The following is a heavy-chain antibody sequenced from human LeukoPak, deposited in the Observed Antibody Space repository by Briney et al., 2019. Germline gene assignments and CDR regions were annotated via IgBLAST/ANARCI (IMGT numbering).Heavy chain of an antibody. CDR2: ISGSGGST. CDR1: GFTFSRNW. Sequence: GGSLRLSCADSGFTFSRNWMSWVRQAPGKGLEWVSAISGSGGSTYYADSVKGRFTISRDTSNNTVYLQMNNVRAEDTANYYCARVWFGYFFQWGQGALVTVSS. J-gene: IGHJ4*02. CDR3: ARVWFGYFFQ. D-gene: IGHD3-10*01. V-gene: IGHV3-23*01.